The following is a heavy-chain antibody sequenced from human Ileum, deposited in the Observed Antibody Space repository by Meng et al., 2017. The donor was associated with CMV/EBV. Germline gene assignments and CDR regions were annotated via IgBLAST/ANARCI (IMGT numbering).Heavy chain of an antibody. CDR3: ARTEDCTSTSCYTGFDP. D-gene: IGHD2-2*01. Sequence: ISSGDYYWSWIRQHPGMGLEWIGFTKYSGRTYYNPSLTSRVTISLDTSENHFSLTLSSVTAADTAVYYCARTEDCTSTSCYTGFDPWGQGTLVTVSS. CDR2: TKYSGRT. V-gene: IGHV4-30-4*06. J-gene: IGHJ5*02. CDR1: ISSGDYY.